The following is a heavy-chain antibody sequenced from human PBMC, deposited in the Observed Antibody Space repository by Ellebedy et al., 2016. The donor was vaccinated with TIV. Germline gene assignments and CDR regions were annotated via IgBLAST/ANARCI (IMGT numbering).Heavy chain of an antibody. Sequence: GESLKISCVASGFTFDSYAMHWVRQAPGKGLEWVAVISHDGSSQYYADSVTGRFTVSRDNSMTTVYLEMNSLRAEDTALYYCARDLDKSSGWYGGAAYWGQGTQVTVSS. CDR3: ARDLDKSSGWYGGAAY. CDR1: GFTFDSYA. V-gene: IGHV3-30-3*01. J-gene: IGHJ4*02. D-gene: IGHD6-19*01. CDR2: ISHDGSSQ.